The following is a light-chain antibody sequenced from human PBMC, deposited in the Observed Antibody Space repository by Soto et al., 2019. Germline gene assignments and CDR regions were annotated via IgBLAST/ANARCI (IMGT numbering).Light chain of an antibody. Sequence: QSFLTQPASVSGSPVQSITISCTGTSSDVGGYYYFSWYQLHPGKAPKLMVFEVSNRPSGVSYRFSGSKSGNTASLTISGLQAEDEADYFCRSYSMSXAYLVGTGTKVXV. J-gene: IGLJ1*01. V-gene: IGLV2-14*01. CDR1: SSDVGGYYY. CDR3: RSYSMSXAYL. CDR2: EVS.